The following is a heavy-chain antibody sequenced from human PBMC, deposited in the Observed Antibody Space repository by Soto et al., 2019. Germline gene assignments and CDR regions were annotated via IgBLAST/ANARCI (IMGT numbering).Heavy chain of an antibody. J-gene: IGHJ5*02. V-gene: IGHV3-15*07. CDR3: TTDSEPGYVFERGWFDP. CDR1: GFTFSNAW. Sequence: PGGSLRLSCAASGFTFSNAWMNWVRQAPGKGLEWVGRIKSKTDGGTTDYAAPVKGRFTISRDDSKNTLYLQMNSLKTEDTAVYYCTTDSEPGYVFERGWFDPWGQGTLVTVSS. D-gene: IGHD3-9*01. CDR2: IKSKTDGGTT.